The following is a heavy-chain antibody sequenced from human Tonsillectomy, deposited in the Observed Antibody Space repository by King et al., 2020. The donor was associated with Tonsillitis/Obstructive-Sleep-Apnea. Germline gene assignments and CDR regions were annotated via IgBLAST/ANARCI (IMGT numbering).Heavy chain of an antibody. CDR3: AKDGWPYARSMAV. CDR1: GFTFDDYA. Sequence: VQLVESGGAFVQPGRSLRLSCAASGFTFDDYAMHWVRQAPGKVLEWVSGISWDSGSIGYADSVKGRFTISRDNAKNYLYLQMNSLRAEDTAFYYCAKDGWPYARSMAVWGQGSTVSVSS. J-gene: IGHJ6*02. CDR2: ISWDSGSI. V-gene: IGHV3-9*01. D-gene: IGHD6-6*01.